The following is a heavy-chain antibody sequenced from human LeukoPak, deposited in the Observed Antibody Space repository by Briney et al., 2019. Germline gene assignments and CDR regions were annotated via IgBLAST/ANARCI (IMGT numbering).Heavy chain of an antibody. CDR2: IYSGGST. CDR3: AREVGTIATRKAFDY. D-gene: IGHD6-6*01. V-gene: IGHV3-53*04. Sequence: GGSLRLSCAASGFTVSSNYMSWVRQAPGKGLEWVSVIYSGGSTYYADSVKGRFTISRHNSKNTLYLQMNSLRAEDTAVYFCAREVGTIATRKAFDYWGQGTLVTVSS. J-gene: IGHJ4*02. CDR1: GFTVSSNY.